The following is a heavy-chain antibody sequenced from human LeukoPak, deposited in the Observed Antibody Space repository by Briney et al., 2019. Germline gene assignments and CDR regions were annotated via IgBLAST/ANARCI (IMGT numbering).Heavy chain of an antibody. Sequence: SETLSLTCTVSGGSISSYYWSRIRQPPGKGLEWIGYIYYSGSTNYNPSLKSRVTISVDTSKNQFSLKLSSVTAADTAVYYCARHSAARFDYWGQGTLVTVSS. CDR3: ARHSAARFDY. CDR2: IYYSGST. J-gene: IGHJ4*02. CDR1: GGSISSYY. V-gene: IGHV4-59*08. D-gene: IGHD6-6*01.